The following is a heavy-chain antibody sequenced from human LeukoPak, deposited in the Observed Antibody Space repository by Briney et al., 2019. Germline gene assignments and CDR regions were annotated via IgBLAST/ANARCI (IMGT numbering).Heavy chain of an antibody. CDR2: ISSSGSTI. CDR1: GFTFSSYG. V-gene: IGHV3-48*04. CDR3: ARDESITIFGPVTPGGYYMDV. J-gene: IGHJ6*03. Sequence: PGGSLRLSCAASGFTFSSYGMHWVRQAPGKGLEWVSYISSSGSTIYYADSVKGRFTISRDNAKNSLYLQMNSLRAEDTAVYYCARDESITIFGPVTPGGYYMDVWGKGTTVTVSS. D-gene: IGHD3-3*01.